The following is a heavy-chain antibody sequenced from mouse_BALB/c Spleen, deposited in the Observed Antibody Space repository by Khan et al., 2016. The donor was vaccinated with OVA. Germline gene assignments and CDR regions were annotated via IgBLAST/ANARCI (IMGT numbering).Heavy chain of an antibody. CDR3: AREEALYYFEY. Sequence: QVQLKESGAELVRPGASVKLSCKTSGYIFTSYWIHWVKRRSGQGLEWIARIYPGTDNSYYSEKLKDKATLTADKSSSTAYMQLSSLTSEDSAVYFCAREEALYYFEYWGQGTTLTVSS. J-gene: IGHJ2*01. CDR1: GYIFTSYW. V-gene: IGHV1-76*01. D-gene: IGHD3-2*02. CDR2: IYPGTDNS.